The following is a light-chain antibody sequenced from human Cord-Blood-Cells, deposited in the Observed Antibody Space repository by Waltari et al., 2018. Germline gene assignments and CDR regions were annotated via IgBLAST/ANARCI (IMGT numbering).Light chain of an antibody. J-gene: IGLJ2*01. Sequence: QSALTQPRSVSGSPGQSVTISCTGTSSDVGGYNYVSWYQQPPGKAPKLMIYDVSKRPSGVPDRFSGSKSGNTASLTVSGLQAEDEADYYCSSYAGSNNLVFGGGTKLTVL. CDR1: SSDVGGYNY. CDR3: SSYAGSNNLV. CDR2: DVS. V-gene: IGLV2-11*02.